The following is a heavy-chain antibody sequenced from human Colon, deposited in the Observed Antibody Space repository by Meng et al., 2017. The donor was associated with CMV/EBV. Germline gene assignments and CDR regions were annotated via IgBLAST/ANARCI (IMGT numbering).Heavy chain of an antibody. Sequence: QVQLQQWGAGLLKPSEPLSLTCGVYNGSFRGYFWTWIRQPPGKGLEWIGEIFRDGSTKYNPSLQSRVTMSVDTSKNHFSLNLRSVTAADTAVYFCARATKPNCWEVLEYWGQGTLVTVSS. D-gene: IGHD2-2*01. CDR1: NGSFRGYF. V-gene: IGHV4-34*12. CDR2: IFRDGST. J-gene: IGHJ4*02. CDR3: ARATKPNCWEVLEY.